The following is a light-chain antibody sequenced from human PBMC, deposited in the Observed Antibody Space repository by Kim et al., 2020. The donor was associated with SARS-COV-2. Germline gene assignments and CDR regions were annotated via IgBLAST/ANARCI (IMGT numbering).Light chain of an antibody. V-gene: IGKV3-11*01. CDR2: DAS. CDR3: QQRSNWPIT. Sequence: SLSPGERANLSCRAGQSVSSYLAWDPQKPGQAPRLLIYDASNRATGIPARFSGSESGTHFTLTISSLEPGDFSVYYCQQRSNWPITFGQGTRLEIQ. J-gene: IGKJ5*01. CDR1: QSVSSY.